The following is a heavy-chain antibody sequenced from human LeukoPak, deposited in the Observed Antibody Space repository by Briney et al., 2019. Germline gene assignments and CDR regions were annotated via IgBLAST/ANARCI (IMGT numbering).Heavy chain of an antibody. CDR3: ARHVEYCSSTSCYRHNAFDI. V-gene: IGHV5-10-1*01. CDR1: GYSFTSYW. Sequence: GESLRISCKGSGYSFTSYWISRVRQMPGKGLEWMGRIDPSDSYTNYSPSFQGHVTISADKSISTAYLQWSSLKASDTAMYYCARHVEYCSSTSCYRHNAFDIWGQGTMVTVSS. D-gene: IGHD2-2*01. CDR2: IDPSDSYT. J-gene: IGHJ3*02.